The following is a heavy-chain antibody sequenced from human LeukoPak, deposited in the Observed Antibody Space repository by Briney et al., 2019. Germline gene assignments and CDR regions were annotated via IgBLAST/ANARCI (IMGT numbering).Heavy chain of an antibody. CDR3: ARVHATGYFSLDLGY. CDR1: GYTFTGYF. Sequence: AASVNVSCKASGYTFTGYFMHWVRQAPGQGLDWMGWINPNTGGTKYAQKFQGRVTMTRDTSIGTAYMELSTVTSDDTAVYFCARVHATGYFSLDLGYWGQGTLVTVSS. J-gene: IGHJ4*02. V-gene: IGHV1-2*02. CDR2: INPNTGGT. D-gene: IGHD3-9*01.